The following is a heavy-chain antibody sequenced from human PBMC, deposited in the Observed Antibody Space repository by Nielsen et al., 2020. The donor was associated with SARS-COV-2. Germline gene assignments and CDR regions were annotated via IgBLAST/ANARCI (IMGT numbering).Heavy chain of an antibody. J-gene: IGHJ5*02. Sequence: SETLSLTCGVHGESFRGFYWTWIRQAPGKGLEWIGEINHNGGTNYISPLTSRVTISVDTSRRQFSLKMTSLTAADTAVYYCARGRHITLVRGVYVQGDKWFDPWGQGTLVTVSS. CDR3: ARGRHITLVRGVYVQGDKWFDP. V-gene: IGHV4-34*01. CDR1: GESFRGFY. D-gene: IGHD3-10*01. CDR2: INHNGGT.